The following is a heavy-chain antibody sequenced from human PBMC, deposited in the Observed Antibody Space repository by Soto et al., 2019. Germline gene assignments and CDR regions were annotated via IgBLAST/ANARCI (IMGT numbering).Heavy chain of an antibody. J-gene: IGHJ6*02. CDR1: GYTLTELS. V-gene: IGHV1-24*01. CDR2: FDPEDGET. Sequence: GASVKVSCKVSGYTLTELSMHWVRQAPGKGLEWMGGFDPEDGETIYAQKFQGRVTMTEDTSTDTAYMELSSLRSGDTAVYYCATSEWFGELRYSPMDVWGQGTTVTVSS. CDR3: ATSEWFGELRYSPMDV. D-gene: IGHD3-10*01.